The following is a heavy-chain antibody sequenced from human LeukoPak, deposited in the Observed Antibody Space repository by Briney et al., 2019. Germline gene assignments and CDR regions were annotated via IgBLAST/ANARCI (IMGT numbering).Heavy chain of an antibody. D-gene: IGHD1-26*01. CDR1: GASINTYY. CDR3: ARHAIYSGDYSFWFNP. V-gene: IGHV4-59*08. Sequence: PSETLSLTCTVSGASINTYYWSWIRQPPGKGLEWIGYIYYSGTTSYNPSLKTRVTISIDTSKNQVSLRLSSVTAADTAVYYCARHAIYSGDYSFWFNPWGLGTLVTVSS. CDR2: IYYSGTT. J-gene: IGHJ5*02.